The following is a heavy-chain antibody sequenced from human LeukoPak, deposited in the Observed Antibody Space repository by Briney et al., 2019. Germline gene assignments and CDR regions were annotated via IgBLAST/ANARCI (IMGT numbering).Heavy chain of an antibody. CDR1: GFTFSSYA. CDR2: ISGGGGST. CDR3: AEDRGFTMIVVVIGGAFDY. V-gene: IGHV3-23*01. Sequence: PGASLRLSCAASGFTFSSYAMSWVRQAPGKGLEWVSAISGGGGSTYYADSVKGRFTISRDNSKNTLYLQMNSLRAEDTAVYYCAEDRGFTMIVVVIGGAFDYWGQGTLVTVSS. D-gene: IGHD3-22*01. J-gene: IGHJ4*02.